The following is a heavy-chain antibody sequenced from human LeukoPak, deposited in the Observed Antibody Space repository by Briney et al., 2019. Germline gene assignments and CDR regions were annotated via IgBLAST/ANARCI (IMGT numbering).Heavy chain of an antibody. CDR2: IYHSGST. V-gene: IGHV4-38-2*01. J-gene: IGHJ4*02. Sequence: PSETLSLTCAASGYSISSGYYWGWIRQPPGKGLEWIGSIYHSGSTYYNPSLKSRVTISVDTSKNQFSLKLSSVTAADTAVYYCARLPGWGTVDYWGQGTLVTVSS. CDR1: GYSISSGYY. CDR3: ARLPGWGTVDY. D-gene: IGHD7-27*01.